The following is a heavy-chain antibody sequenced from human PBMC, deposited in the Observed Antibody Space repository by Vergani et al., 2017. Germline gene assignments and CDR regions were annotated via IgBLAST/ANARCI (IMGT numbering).Heavy chain of an antibody. Sequence: EVQLVESGGGLVKPGGSLRLSCAASGFTFSSYAMSWVRQAPGKGLEWVSAISGSGGSTYYADSVKGRFTISRDNSKNTLYLQMNSLRAEDTAVYYCAKEGCSSTSCHDAFDIWGQGTMVTVSS. V-gene: IGHV3-23*04. CDR2: ISGSGGST. CDR3: AKEGCSSTSCHDAFDI. J-gene: IGHJ3*02. D-gene: IGHD2-2*01. CDR1: GFTFSSYA.